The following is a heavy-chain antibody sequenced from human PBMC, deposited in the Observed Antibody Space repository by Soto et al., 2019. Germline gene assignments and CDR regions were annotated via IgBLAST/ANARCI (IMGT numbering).Heavy chain of an antibody. CDR1: GYAFTNYY. V-gene: IGHV1-46*01. CDR3: AREFGEMISHTYYSGFGV. Sequence: XSVKVSCKASGYAFTNYYMHLVRQAPGQGLEWMGIINPSDGSTTYAQKFQGRLTMTRDTSTTTVSLELVSLTSEDTAVYYCAREFGEMISHTYYSGFGVWGLGTLVTVSS. J-gene: IGHJ4*02. D-gene: IGHD3-22*01. CDR2: INPSDGST.